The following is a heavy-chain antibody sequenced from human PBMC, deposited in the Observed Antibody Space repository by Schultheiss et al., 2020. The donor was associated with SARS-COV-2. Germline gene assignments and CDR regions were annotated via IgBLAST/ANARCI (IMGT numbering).Heavy chain of an antibody. J-gene: IGHJ4*02. V-gene: IGHV4-34*01. CDR2: INHSGST. CDR3: ASHQFYDYVWGSYYFDH. D-gene: IGHD3-16*01. CDR1: GGSISSYY. Sequence: SQTLSLTCTVSGGSISSYYWSWIRQPPGKGLEWIGEINHSGSTNYNPSLKSRVTISVDTSKKQFSLKLSSVSAADTAVYYCASHQFYDYVWGSYYFDHWGQGTLVTVSS.